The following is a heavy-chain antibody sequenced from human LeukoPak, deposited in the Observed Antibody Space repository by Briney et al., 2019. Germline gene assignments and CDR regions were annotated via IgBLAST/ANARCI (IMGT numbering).Heavy chain of an antibody. CDR3: AKDYTAMVRGPDY. D-gene: IGHD5-18*01. J-gene: IGHJ4*02. CDR1: GFTVSSNY. Sequence: GGSLRLSCAASGFTVSSNYMSRVRQAPGKGLEWVSVIYSGGSTYYADSVKGRFTISRDNSKNTLYLQMNSLRAEDTALYYCAKDYTAMVRGPDYWGQGTLVTVSS. V-gene: IGHV3-53*05. CDR2: IYSGGST.